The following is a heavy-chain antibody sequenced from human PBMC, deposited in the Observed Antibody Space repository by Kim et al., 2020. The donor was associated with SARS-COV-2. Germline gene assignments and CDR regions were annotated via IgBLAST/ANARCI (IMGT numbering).Heavy chain of an antibody. Sequence: GGSLRLSCAASGFTFSSYAMSWVRQAPGKGLEWVSAISGSGGSTYYADSVKGRFTISRDNSKNTLYLQMNSLRAEDTAVYYCAKAMDDRSGYYSIYYGRDVWGQGATVTVSS. J-gene: IGHJ6*02. CDR2: ISGSGGST. D-gene: IGHD3-22*01. CDR1: GFTFSSYA. V-gene: IGHV3-23*01. CDR3: AKAMDDRSGYYSIYYGRDV.